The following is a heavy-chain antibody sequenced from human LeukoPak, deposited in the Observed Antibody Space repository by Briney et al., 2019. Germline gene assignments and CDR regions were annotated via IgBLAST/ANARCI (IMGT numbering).Heavy chain of an antibody. D-gene: IGHD3-3*01. CDR2: IYYSGST. CDR3: ARLDFWSGYYTN. V-gene: IGHV4-59*08. Sequence: SETLSLTCTVSGGSISSYYWSWIRQPPGKGLEWIGYIYYSGSTNYNPSLKSRVTISVDPSKNQFSLKLSSVTAADAAVYYCARLDFWSGYYTNWGQGTLVTVSS. J-gene: IGHJ4*02. CDR1: GGSISSYY.